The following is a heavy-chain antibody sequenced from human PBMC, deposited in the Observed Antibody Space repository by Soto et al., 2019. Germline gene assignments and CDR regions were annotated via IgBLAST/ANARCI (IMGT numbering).Heavy chain of an antibody. CDR3: ARGRVVVVVPVTYYYYGMDV. D-gene: IGHD2-2*01. CDR1: GGSFSGYY. V-gene: IGHV4-34*01. J-gene: IGHJ6*02. Sequence: SETLSLTCAVYGGSFSGYYWSWIRQPPGKGLKWIGEINHSGSTNYNPSLKSRVTISVDTSKNQFSRKLSSVTAADTAVYYCARGRVVVVVPVTYYYYGMDVWGQGTTVTVSS. CDR2: INHSGST.